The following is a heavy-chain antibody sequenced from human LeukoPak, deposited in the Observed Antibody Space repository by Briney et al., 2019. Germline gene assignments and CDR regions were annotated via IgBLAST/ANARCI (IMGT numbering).Heavy chain of an antibody. V-gene: IGHV3-23*01. Sequence: GGSLRLSCAPSGFTFSSYAMSWVRQAPGEGLEWVSSISGSGGSTYYADSVKGRFTISRDNSKNTLYLQMNSLRAEDTAVYYCAKDLDGHYYGSGTLDYWGEGTLVTVSS. CDR1: GFTFSSYA. D-gene: IGHD3-10*01. J-gene: IGHJ4*02. CDR3: AKDLDGHYYGSGTLDY. CDR2: ISGSGGST.